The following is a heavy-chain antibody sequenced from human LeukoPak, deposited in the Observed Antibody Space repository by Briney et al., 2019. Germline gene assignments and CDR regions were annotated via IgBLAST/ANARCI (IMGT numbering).Heavy chain of an antibody. V-gene: IGHV1-18*01. CDR1: GYTFTSYG. CDR2: ISAYNGNT. Sequence: ASVKVSCKASGYTFTSYGISWVRQAPGQGLEWMGWISAYNGNTNYAQKLQGRVTMTTDTSTSTAYMELRSLRSDDTAIYYCARNSDEKDAFDIWGQGTMVTVSS. J-gene: IGHJ3*02. CDR3: ARNSDEKDAFDI. D-gene: IGHD5-18*01.